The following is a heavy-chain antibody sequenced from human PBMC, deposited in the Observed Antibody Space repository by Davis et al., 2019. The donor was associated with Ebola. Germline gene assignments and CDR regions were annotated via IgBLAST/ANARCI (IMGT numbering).Heavy chain of an antibody. CDR3: AREFRDGYNHYYFDY. D-gene: IGHD5-24*01. V-gene: IGHV1-46*01. J-gene: IGHJ4*02. CDR1: GYTFTSYA. Sequence: ASVKVSCKASGYTFTSYAMNWVRQAPGQGLEWMGIINPSGGSTSYAQKFQGRVTMTRDTSTSTVYMELSSLRSEDTAVYYCAREFRDGYNHYYFDYWGQGTLVTVSS. CDR2: INPSGGST.